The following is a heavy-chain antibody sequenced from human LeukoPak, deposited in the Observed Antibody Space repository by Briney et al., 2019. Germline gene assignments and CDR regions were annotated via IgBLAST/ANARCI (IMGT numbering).Heavy chain of an antibody. D-gene: IGHD6-19*01. CDR3: ARDRISGWYSDY. Sequence: SVKVSCKASGGTFSRYAIGWVRQAPGQGLEWMGGIIPIFGTANYAQKFQGRATITADESTSTAYMELSSLRSEDTAVYYCARDRISGWYSDYWGQGTLVTVSS. CDR1: GGTFSRYA. V-gene: IGHV1-69*13. J-gene: IGHJ4*02. CDR2: IIPIFGTA.